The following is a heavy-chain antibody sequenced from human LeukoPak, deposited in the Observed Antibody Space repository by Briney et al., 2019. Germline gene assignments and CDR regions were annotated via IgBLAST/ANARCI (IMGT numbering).Heavy chain of an antibody. CDR1: GGSFSGYY. J-gene: IGHJ6*04. CDR3: ARGPTGPSDV. CDR2: INHSGST. V-gene: IGHV4-34*01. Sequence: NASETLSLTCAVYGGSFSGYYWSWIRQPPGKGLEWIGEINHSGSTNYNPSLKSRVIISVDTSKNQFSLKLSSVTAADTAVYYCARGPTGPSDVWGKGTTVTVSS.